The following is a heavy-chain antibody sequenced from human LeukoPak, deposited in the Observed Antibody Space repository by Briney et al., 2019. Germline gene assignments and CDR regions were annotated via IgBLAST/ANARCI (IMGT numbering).Heavy chain of an antibody. D-gene: IGHD2-15*01. V-gene: IGHV4-34*01. Sequence: PSETLSLTCAVYGGSFSGYYWSWIRQPPGKGLEWIGEINHSGSTNYNPSLKSRVTISVDTSKNPFSLKLSSVTAADTAVYYCARACSGGSCYSDYWGQGTLVTVSS. J-gene: IGHJ4*02. CDR1: GGSFSGYY. CDR2: INHSGST. CDR3: ARACSGGSCYSDY.